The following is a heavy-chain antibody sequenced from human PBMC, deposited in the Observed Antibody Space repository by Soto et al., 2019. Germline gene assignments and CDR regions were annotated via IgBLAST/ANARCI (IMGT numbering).Heavy chain of an antibody. V-gene: IGHV3-23*01. CDR3: ARLTTLITPYYGLDV. D-gene: IGHD4-4*01. CDR2: IRGTSSHT. CDR1: GFTFSNYA. Sequence: PGGSLRLSCAASGFTFSNYAMSWVRQAPGKGLEWVSAIRGTSSHTYYADSVKGRFTISRDNSKSTLYLQMDSLRAEDTAIYFCARLTTLITPYYGLDVWGQGTTVTVSS. J-gene: IGHJ6*02.